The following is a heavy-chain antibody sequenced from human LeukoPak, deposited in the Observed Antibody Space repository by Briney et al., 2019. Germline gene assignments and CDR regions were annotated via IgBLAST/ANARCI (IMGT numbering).Heavy chain of an antibody. Sequence: GGSLRLSCEASGFSFSSHWMDWVRQAPGKGLEWVANIKNDGSEKYFVDSVKGRFTISRDNAKGSLYLQMNNLRADDTVIYYCTRSIVDWGQGILVTVSS. D-gene: IGHD2-21*01. J-gene: IGHJ4*02. CDR3: TRSIVD. V-gene: IGHV3-7*05. CDR1: GFSFSSHW. CDR2: IKNDGSEK.